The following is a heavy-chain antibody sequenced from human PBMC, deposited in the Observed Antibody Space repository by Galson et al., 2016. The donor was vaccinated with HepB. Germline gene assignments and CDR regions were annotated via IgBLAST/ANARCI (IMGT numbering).Heavy chain of an antibody. D-gene: IGHD5-12*01. CDR3: VSDLNVASYAGYDYNSEIDY. V-gene: IGHV3-7*03. CDR2: IKYDGNET. J-gene: IGHJ4*02. CDR1: GFTFSNHW. Sequence: SLSLSCAVSGFTFSNHWMAWFRQAPGKGLEWVTNIKYDGNETKHVAYVKGRFTVSRDNAKNSLYLQLNSLRAEDAAVYYCVSDLNVASYAGYDYNSEIDYWGQGTMVTVSA.